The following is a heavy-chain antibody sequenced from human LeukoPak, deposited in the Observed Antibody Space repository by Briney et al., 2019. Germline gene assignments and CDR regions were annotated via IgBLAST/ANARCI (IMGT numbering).Heavy chain of an antibody. J-gene: IGHJ4*02. V-gene: IGHV4-34*01. D-gene: IGHD5-12*01. Sequence: SSETLSLICAVYGGSFSGYYWTWLRQTPGKGLEWIGEINHSGTTNYSPSLKSRFIISVDTSKNQFSLRLKSVTAADTAVYYCARARTTVAIDYWSRGTLVTVSS. CDR1: GGSFSGYY. CDR2: INHSGTT. CDR3: ARARTTVAIDY.